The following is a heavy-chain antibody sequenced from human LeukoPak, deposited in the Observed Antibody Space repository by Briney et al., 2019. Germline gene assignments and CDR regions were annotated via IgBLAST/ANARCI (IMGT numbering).Heavy chain of an antibody. CDR2: ISGSGGST. Sequence: GGSLRLSCAASGFTFSSYAMSWVRQAPGKGLEWVSAISGSGGSTYYADSVKGRFTISRDNSKNTLYLQMNSLRAEDTAVYYCAKDQGYSGYEPNFDYWGQGTLVTVSS. D-gene: IGHD5-12*01. J-gene: IGHJ4*02. CDR3: AKDQGYSGYEPNFDY. V-gene: IGHV3-23*01. CDR1: GFTFSSYA.